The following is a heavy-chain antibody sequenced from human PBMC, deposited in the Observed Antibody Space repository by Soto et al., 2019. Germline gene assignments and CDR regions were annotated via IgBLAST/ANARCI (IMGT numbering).Heavy chain of an antibody. V-gene: IGHV4-39*01. J-gene: IGHJ4*02. CDR3: ARLVDYPGSGY. CDR1: GGSISSSSYY. Sequence: QLQLQESGPGLVKPSETLSLTCTVSGGSISSSSYYWGWIRQPPGKGLEWIGSISYSGGTYYNPSLKSRVTISVDTSKNQFSLKLSSVTAADTAVYYCARLVDYPGSGYWGQGTLVTVSS. D-gene: IGHD3-3*01. CDR2: ISYSGGT.